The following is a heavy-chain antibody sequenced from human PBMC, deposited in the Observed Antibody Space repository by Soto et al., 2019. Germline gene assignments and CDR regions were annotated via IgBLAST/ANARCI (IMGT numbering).Heavy chain of an antibody. J-gene: IGHJ3*02. CDR2: INHSGSA. CDR1: GGSFSGYY. Sequence: PSETLSLTCAVYGGSFSGYYWSWIRQPPGKGLEWIGEINHSGSANYNPSLKSRVSISVDTSKNQFSLKLSSVTAADTAVYYCARGRGIPFAFDIWGQGTMVTVSS. D-gene: IGHD6-13*01. V-gene: IGHV4-34*01. CDR3: ARGRGIPFAFDI.